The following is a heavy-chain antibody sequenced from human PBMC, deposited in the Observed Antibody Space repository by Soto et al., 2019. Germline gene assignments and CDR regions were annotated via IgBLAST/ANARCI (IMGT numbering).Heavy chain of an antibody. CDR2: ISSSSSTI. J-gene: IGHJ4*02. D-gene: IGHD6-13*01. CDR1: GFTFSSYS. CDR3: ARVLSSWFDY. V-gene: IGHV3-48*01. Sequence: GSLRLSCAASGFTFSSYSMNWVRQAPGKGLEWVSYISSSSSTIYYADSVKGRFTISRDNAKNSLYLQMNSLRAEDTAVYYCARVLSSWFDYWGLGTLVTVSS.